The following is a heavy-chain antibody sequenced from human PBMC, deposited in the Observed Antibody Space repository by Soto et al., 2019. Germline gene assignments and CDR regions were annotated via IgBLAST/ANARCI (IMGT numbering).Heavy chain of an antibody. J-gene: IGHJ4*02. Sequence: EVQLLESGGGLVQPGGSLRLSCAASGFTFSSYAMSWVRQAPGKGLEGVAVISGSGGSTYYADSVKGRFTISRDNSKNTLYLQMNSLRAEDTAVYYCAKRGSGSYYDYWGQGTLVTVSS. CDR2: ISGSGGST. D-gene: IGHD3-10*01. CDR3: AKRGSGSYYDY. CDR1: GFTFSSYA. V-gene: IGHV3-23*01.